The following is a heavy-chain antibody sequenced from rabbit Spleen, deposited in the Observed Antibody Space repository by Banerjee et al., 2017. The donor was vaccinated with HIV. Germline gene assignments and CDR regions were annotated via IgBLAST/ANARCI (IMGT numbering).Heavy chain of an antibody. V-gene: IGHV1S40*01. Sequence: QSLEESGGDLVKSGASLTLTCTASGFSFSSSSYMCWVRQAPGKGLEWIACIDTGSSGFTYFATWAKGRFTCSKTSSTTVTLQMTRLTAADTATYFCARDTSSSFSSYGMDLWGPGTLVTVS. J-gene: IGHJ6*01. CDR1: GFSFSSSSY. CDR2: IDTGSSGFT. D-gene: IGHD1-1*01. CDR3: ARDTSSSFSSYGMDL.